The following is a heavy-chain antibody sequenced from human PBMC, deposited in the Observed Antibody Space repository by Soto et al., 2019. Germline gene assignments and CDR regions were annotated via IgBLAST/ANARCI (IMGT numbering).Heavy chain of an antibody. V-gene: IGHV3-23*01. D-gene: IGHD3-10*01. J-gene: IGHJ3*02. CDR2: LSGSGGST. CDR1: ECTFSGYA. Sequence: LRLSCGACECTFSGYAMSWVRQAPGKGLEWVSALSGSGGSTYYADSVKGRFTISRDNSKNTLYLQMNSLRAEDTAVYYCAKEGGTYYYGSGSLTGDAFDIWGQGTMVNLSS. CDR3: AKEGGTYYYGSGSLTGDAFDI.